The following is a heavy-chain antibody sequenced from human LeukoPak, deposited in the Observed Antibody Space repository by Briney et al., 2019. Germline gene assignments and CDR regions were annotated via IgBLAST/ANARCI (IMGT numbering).Heavy chain of an antibody. J-gene: IGHJ4*02. D-gene: IGHD2-15*01. CDR1: GFTFSSYE. V-gene: IGHV3-48*03. Sequence: GGSLRLSCAASGFTFSSYEMNWVRQAPGKGLEWVSYISSSGSTIYYADSVKGRFTISRDNSKNTLYLQMNSLRAEDTAVYYCAKDSEFECSGGSCYEVASWGQGTLVTVSS. CDR3: AKDSEFECSGGSCYEVAS. CDR2: ISSSGSTI.